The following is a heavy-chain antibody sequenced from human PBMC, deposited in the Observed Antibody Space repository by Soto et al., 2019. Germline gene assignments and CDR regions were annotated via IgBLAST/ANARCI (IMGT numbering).Heavy chain of an antibody. Sequence: SLRLSCAASGFTFSSYAMSWVRQAPGKGLEWVSAISGSGGSTYYADSVEGRFTISRDNSKNTLYLQMNSLRAEDTAVYYCAKAKGQLVPIDYWGQGTLVTVSS. CDR1: GFTFSSYA. J-gene: IGHJ4*02. D-gene: IGHD6-6*01. CDR2: ISGSGGST. V-gene: IGHV3-23*01. CDR3: AKAKGQLVPIDY.